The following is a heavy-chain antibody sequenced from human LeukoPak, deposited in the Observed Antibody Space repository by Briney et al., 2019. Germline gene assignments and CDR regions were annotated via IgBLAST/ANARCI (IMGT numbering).Heavy chain of an antibody. Sequence: GESLKISCEAAGYIFTNYWLGWVRQMPGKGLEWMGIIWPDDSETRYSPSFQGQVTMSVDKSTNTAYLQWSTLKASDSGIYYCTRQPIDYGPDYWGQGTLVTVSS. CDR3: TRQPIDYGPDY. V-gene: IGHV5-51*01. CDR1: GYIFTNYW. J-gene: IGHJ4*02. D-gene: IGHD4/OR15-4a*01. CDR2: IWPDDSET.